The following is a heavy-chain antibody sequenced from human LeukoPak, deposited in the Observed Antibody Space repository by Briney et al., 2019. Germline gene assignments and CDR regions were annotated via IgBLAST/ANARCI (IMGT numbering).Heavy chain of an antibody. D-gene: IGHD6-13*01. CDR2: ISGSGGST. CDR3: AKDSPGYSSSWPRIFDY. Sequence: GASLRLSRAASGFTFSSYAMSWVRQPPGKGLEWVSAISGSGGSTYYADSVKGRFTISGDNSKNTLYLQMNSLRAEDTAVYYCAKDSPGYSSSWPRIFDYWGQGTLVTVSS. V-gene: IGHV3-23*01. CDR1: GFTFSSYA. J-gene: IGHJ4*02.